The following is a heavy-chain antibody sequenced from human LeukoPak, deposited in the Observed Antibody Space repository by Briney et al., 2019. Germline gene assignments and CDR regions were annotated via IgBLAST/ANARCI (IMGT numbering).Heavy chain of an antibody. CDR2: INPNRGAT. CDR3: AKVGGNCNSANCYRSWVDS. CDR1: GYTFTAYS. V-gene: IGHV1-2*02. Sequence: ASVKVSCKASGYTFTAYSMHWVRQAPGQGLEWMGWINPNRGATNYAQKFQGRVTMTRDTSNSTAYMELRSLKSDDTAVYYCAKVGGNCNSANCYRSWVDSWGQGTLVTVSA. D-gene: IGHD2/OR15-2a*01. J-gene: IGHJ5*01.